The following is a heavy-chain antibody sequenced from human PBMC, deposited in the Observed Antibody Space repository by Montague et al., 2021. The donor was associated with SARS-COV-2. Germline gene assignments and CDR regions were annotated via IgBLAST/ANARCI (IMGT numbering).Heavy chain of an antibody. V-gene: IGHV3-9*01. CDR1: GFTFDDYA. CDR3: MGYSSGWYPMY. D-gene: IGHD6-19*01. J-gene: IGHJ4*02. CDR2: ISWNSGSI. Sequence: SLRISCAASGFTFDDYAMHWVRQAPGKGLEWVSGISWNSGSIGYADSVKGRFTISRDNAKNSLYLQMNSLRAEDTASYYCMGYSSGWYPMYWGQGTLVTVSS.